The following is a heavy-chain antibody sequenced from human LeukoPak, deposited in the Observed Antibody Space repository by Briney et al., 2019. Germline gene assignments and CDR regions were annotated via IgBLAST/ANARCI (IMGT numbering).Heavy chain of an antibody. D-gene: IGHD6-13*01. CDR2: ITSSSSTI. CDR3: ARGVSSWYDY. CDR1: GFSFSSYS. J-gene: IGHJ4*02. Sequence: GGSLRLSCAASGFSFSSYSMNWVRQAPGKGLEWVSYITSSSSTIYYADSVKGRFTISRDNANTSLFLQMNSLRDEDTAVYYCARGVSSWYDYWGQGTLVTVSS. V-gene: IGHV3-48*02.